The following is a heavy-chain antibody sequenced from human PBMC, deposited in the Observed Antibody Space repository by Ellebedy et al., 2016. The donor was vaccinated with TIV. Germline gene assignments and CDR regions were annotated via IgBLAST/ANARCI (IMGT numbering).Heavy chain of an antibody. V-gene: IGHV1-46*01. Sequence: AASVKVSCKASGYTFTSYYMHWVRQAPGQWLVWMGRINLSDGSTSYAQKFQGRVTMTRDTSTSTVYMELSSLRSEDTAVYSCARGSVYDSSGYYYGGRSDAWGQGSLVTVSS. J-gene: IGHJ5*02. CDR1: GYTFTSYY. D-gene: IGHD3-22*01. CDR2: INLSDGST. CDR3: ARGSVYDSSGYYYGGRSDA.